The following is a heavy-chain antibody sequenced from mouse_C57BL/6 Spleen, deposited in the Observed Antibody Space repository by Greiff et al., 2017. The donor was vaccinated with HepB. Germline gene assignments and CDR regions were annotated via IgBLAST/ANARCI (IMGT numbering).Heavy chain of an antibody. Sequence: EVQLQQSGAELVRPGASVKLSCTASGFNIKDDYMHWVKQRPEQGLEWIGWIDPENGDTEYASKFQGKATITADTSSNTAYLQRSSLASEDTAVYYWTDICYYYGAWFAYWGQGTLVTVSA. CDR2: IDPENGDT. CDR1: GFNIKDDY. V-gene: IGHV14-4*01. J-gene: IGHJ3*01. D-gene: IGHD2-4*01. CDR3: TDICYYYGAWFAY.